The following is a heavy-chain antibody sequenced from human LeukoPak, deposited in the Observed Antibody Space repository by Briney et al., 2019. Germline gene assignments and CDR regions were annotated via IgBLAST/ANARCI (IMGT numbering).Heavy chain of an antibody. V-gene: IGHV1-18*01. D-gene: IGHD5-18*01. J-gene: IGHJ4*02. CDR1: GYTFTNYG. CDR3: ARILIQGVWIQRLYYFDY. Sequence: ASVKVSCKASGYTFTNYGFTWVRQAPGQGLEWMGWISAYNGNTNYAQKLQGRVTMTTDTSTSTAYMELRSLRSDDTAVYYCARILIQGVWIQRLYYFDYWGQGTLVTVSS. CDR2: ISAYNGNT.